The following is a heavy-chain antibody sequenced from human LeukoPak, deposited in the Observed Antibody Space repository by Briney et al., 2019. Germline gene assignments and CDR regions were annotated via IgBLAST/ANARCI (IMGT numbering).Heavy chain of an antibody. CDR1: GGSISSSSYY. D-gene: IGHD2-15*01. V-gene: IGHV4-39*01. CDR2: IYYSGST. CDR3: ARGRMVVAALPLPTLDY. J-gene: IGHJ4*02. Sequence: SETLSLTCTVSGGSISSSSYYWGWIRQPPGKGLEWIGSIYYSGSTYYNPSLKSRVTISVDTSKNQFSLKLSSVTAADTAVYYCARGRMVVAALPLPTLDYWGQGTLVTVSS.